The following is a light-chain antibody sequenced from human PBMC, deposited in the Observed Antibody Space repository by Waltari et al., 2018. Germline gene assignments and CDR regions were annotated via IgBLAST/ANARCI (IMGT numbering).Light chain of an antibody. Sequence: DIQMTQSPSSLSASVGDRVTITCRASDNVKNYLNWYQQKPGKAPKLLIQKASTLQSGVPSRFSGTGSGSDYTFTISSLQSEDAAIYFCQHNYGTPPTFGQGTKVEFK. V-gene: IGKV1-39*01. CDR2: KAS. CDR1: DNVKNY. CDR3: QHNYGTPPT. J-gene: IGKJ1*01.